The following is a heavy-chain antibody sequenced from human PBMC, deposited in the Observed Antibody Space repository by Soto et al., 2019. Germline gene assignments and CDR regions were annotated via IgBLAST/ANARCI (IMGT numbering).Heavy chain of an antibody. J-gene: IGHJ6*02. CDR3: ARGANDDILTGYYKLAYYYYGMDV. Sequence: PGESLKISCKGSGYSFTSYWIGWVRQMPGKGLEWMGIIYPGDSDTRYSPSFQGQVTISADKSISTAYLQWSSLKASDTAMYYCARGANDDILTGYYKLAYYYYGMDVWGQGTTVTVSS. V-gene: IGHV5-51*01. D-gene: IGHD3-9*01. CDR2: IYPGDSDT. CDR1: GYSFTSYW.